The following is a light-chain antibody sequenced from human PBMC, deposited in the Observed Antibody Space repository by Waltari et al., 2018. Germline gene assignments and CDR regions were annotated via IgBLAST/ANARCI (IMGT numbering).Light chain of an antibody. CDR2: WAS. CDR1: QNVFYNSNDRNY. J-gene: IGKJ1*01. Sequence: DIVITQSPDSVAVSLAERAPISCRSSQNVFYNSNDRNYLAWYQQKPGQPPRLLIYWASIREAGVPDRFSGSGSGTDFTLTISNLQAEDVAVYYCQQYYRSRTFGQGTKVEIK. CDR3: QQYYRSRT. V-gene: IGKV4-1*01.